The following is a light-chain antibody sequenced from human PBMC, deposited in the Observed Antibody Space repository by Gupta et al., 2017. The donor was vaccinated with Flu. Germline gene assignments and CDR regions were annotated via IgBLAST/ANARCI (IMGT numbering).Light chain of an antibody. CDR3: QSGDSNVAFPWV. CDR2: KDT. J-gene: IGLJ3*02. CDR1: QLSKQY. V-gene: IGLV3-25*03. Sequence: SYEVTQPPSVSVSPGQTARITCSGDQLSKQYVYWYHQRPGQAPLLVMYKDTERPSGIPERFSGSTSGTTATLTISLVQAEDEGDYYCQSGDSNVAFPWVFGGGTKVTVL.